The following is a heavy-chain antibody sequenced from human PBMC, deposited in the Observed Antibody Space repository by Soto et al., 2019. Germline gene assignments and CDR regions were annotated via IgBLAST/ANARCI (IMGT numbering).Heavy chain of an antibody. CDR1: GGSISSSSYY. CDR3: ARNRSSDFWSGFAGWFDP. V-gene: IGHV4-39*01. Sequence: PSETLSLTCTVSGGSISSSSYYWGWIRQPPGKGLEWIGSIYYSGSTYYNPSLKSRVTISVDTSKNQFSPKLSSVTAADTAVYYCARNRSSDFWSGFAGWFDPWGQGTLVTVSS. J-gene: IGHJ5*02. CDR2: IYYSGST. D-gene: IGHD3-3*01.